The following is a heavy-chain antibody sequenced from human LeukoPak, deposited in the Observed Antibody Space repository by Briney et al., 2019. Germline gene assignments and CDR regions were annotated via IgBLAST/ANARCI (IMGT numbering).Heavy chain of an antibody. CDR2: INHSGST. CDR3: ARVNYSGLLRDFWWFAP. V-gene: IGHV4-34*01. CDR1: VGSFSGYY. D-gene: IGHD3-22*01. Sequence: SSETLSLTCTVYVGSFSGYYWSGIRQPPGKGLEWIGEINHSGSTNYNPSLKSRVTISVDTSKNQFSLKLSSVTAADTAVYYCARVNYSGLLRDFWWFAPWGQGTLVTVSS. J-gene: IGHJ5*02.